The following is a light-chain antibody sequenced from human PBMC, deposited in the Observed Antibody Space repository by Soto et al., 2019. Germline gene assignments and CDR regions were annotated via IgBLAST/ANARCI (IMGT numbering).Light chain of an antibody. J-gene: IGKJ3*01. CDR1: QSVSRY. Sequence: EIVLTQSPATLSLSPGEGATLSCRASQSVSRYLAWYQQKPGQAPRLLIYDTSNRAIGIPARFSGSGSGTACTLTISRLEPEDSAVYYCQQRTNLPLFTFGPGTKVDIK. CDR3: QQRTNLPLFT. CDR2: DTS. V-gene: IGKV3-11*01.